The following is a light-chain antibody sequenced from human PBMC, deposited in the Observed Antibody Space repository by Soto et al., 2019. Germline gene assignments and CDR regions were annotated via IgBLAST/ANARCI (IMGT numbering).Light chain of an antibody. V-gene: IGKV4-1*01. CDR2: WAS. CDR1: QSVLYSSNNKNY. J-gene: IGKJ2*02. CDR3: QQYYTSWWT. Sequence: DIVMTQSPESLAVYLGERATINCKSSQSVLYSSNNKNYLSWYQQKPGQPPKLLISWASTRESGVPDRFSGSGSATDFTLTISSLQAEDVAVYYCQQYYTSWWTFGQGTKLEIK.